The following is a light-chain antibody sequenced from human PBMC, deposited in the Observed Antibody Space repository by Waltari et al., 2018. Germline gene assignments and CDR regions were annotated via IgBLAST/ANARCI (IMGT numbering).Light chain of an antibody. CDR3: QHYYSYART. Sequence: AIRITQSPSSLSASTGDRVTITCRASQGISTYLAWHQQKPGKAPKLLIYAASTLQSGVPSIFSGSGSETDFTLAISCLQSEDFATYYCQHYYSYARTFGQRTKGEI. CDR2: AAS. J-gene: IGKJ1*01. V-gene: IGKV1-8*01. CDR1: QGISTY.